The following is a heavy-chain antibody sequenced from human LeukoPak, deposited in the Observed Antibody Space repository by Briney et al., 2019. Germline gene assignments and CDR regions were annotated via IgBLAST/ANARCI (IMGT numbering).Heavy chain of an antibody. CDR1: GGSISSYY. CDR3: ARHGSFLLFDP. Sequence: SETLSLTCTVSGGSISSYYWSWIRQPPGKGLEWIGYIYYSGSTNYNPSLKSRVTISVDTSKNQFSLKLSSVTAADTAVYYCARHGSFLLFDPWGQGTLVTVSS. CDR2: IYYSGST. D-gene: IGHD1-1*01. V-gene: IGHV4-59*08. J-gene: IGHJ5*02.